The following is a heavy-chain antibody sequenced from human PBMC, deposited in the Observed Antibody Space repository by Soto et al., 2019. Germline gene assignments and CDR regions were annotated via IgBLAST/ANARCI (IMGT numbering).Heavy chain of an antibody. D-gene: IGHD3-22*01. CDR2: INPSGGST. V-gene: IGHV1-46*01. J-gene: IGHJ4*02. Sequence: QVQLVQSGAEVKKPGASVKVSCKASGYTFTSYYMHWVRQAPGQGLEWMGIINPSGGSTSYAQKFQGRVTMTRDASTSTVYMELSSLRSEDTAVYYCPRGYYYDSSGYYSHFDYWGQGTLVTVSS. CDR1: GYTFTSYY. CDR3: PRGYYYDSSGYYSHFDY.